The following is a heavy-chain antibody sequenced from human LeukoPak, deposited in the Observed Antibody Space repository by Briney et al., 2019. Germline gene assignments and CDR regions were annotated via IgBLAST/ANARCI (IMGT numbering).Heavy chain of an antibody. CDR3: ARVGEADGSGSYYTFDY. Sequence: TLSLTCTVSGGSISSGGYYWSWIRQHPGKGLEWIGYIYYSGSTYYNPSLKSRVTISVDTSKNQFSLKLSSVTAADTAVYYCARVGEADGSGSYYTFDYWGQGTLVTVSS. CDR1: GGSISSGGYY. D-gene: IGHD3-10*01. CDR2: IYYSGST. V-gene: IGHV4-31*03. J-gene: IGHJ4*02.